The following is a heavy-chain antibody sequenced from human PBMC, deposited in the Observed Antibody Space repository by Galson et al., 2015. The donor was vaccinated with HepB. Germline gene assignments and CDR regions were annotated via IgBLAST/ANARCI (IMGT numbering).Heavy chain of an antibody. J-gene: IGHJ6*02. V-gene: IGHV1-69*06. Sequence: SVKVSCKASGDTLSSYGINWVRQAPGQGLEWMGGIVPAFGTTNYAQKFQGRPTISADKSTGTAYMDLTNLRSEDTALYYCAGQDYYGSGTYPPWYGFDVWGQGTTVTVSS. D-gene: IGHD3-10*01. CDR3: AGQDYYGSGTYPPWYGFDV. CDR1: GDTLSSYG. CDR2: IVPAFGTT.